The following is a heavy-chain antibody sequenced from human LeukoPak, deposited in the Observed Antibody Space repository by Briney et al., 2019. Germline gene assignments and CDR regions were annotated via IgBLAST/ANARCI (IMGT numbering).Heavy chain of an antibody. V-gene: IGHV3-21*01. CDR1: GFTFSTYS. D-gene: IGHD6-13*01. CDR2: ISSSSTYI. J-gene: IGHJ5*02. Sequence: PGGSLRLSCAASGFTFSTYSMNWVRQAPGKGLEWVSSISSSSTYIYYADSVKGRFTISRDNAKNSPYLQMNSLRAEDTAVYYCASLAAAGDGWIDPWGQGTMVTVSS. CDR3: ASLAAAGDGWIDP.